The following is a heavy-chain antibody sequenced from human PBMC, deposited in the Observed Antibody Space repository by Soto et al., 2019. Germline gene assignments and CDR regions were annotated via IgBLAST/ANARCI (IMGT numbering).Heavy chain of an antibody. V-gene: IGHV3-9*01. CDR1: GFTFDDYA. J-gene: IGHJ6*02. CDR3: AKDADYGDYLLRVGMDV. D-gene: IGHD4-17*01. CDR2: ISWNSGSI. Sequence: EVQLVESGGGLVQPGRSLRLSCAASGFTFDDYAMHWVQQAPGKGLEWVSGISWNSGSIGYADSVKGRFTISRDNAKNSLYLQMNSLRAEDTALYYCAKDADYGDYLLRVGMDVWGLGTTVTVSS.